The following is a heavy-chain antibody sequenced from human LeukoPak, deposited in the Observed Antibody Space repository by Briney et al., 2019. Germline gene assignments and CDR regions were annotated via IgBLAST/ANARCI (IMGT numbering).Heavy chain of an antibody. V-gene: IGHV3-9*01. D-gene: IGHD3-22*01. CDR3: AKVPYDSSGYYFFDY. Sequence: PGGSLRLSCAASGFTFDDYAMHWVRQAPGKGLEWVSGISWNSGSIGYADSVKGRFTISRDNAKNSLYLQMNSLRAEDTAVYYCAKVPYDSSGYYFFDYWGQGTLVTVSS. J-gene: IGHJ4*02. CDR1: GFTFDDYA. CDR2: ISWNSGSI.